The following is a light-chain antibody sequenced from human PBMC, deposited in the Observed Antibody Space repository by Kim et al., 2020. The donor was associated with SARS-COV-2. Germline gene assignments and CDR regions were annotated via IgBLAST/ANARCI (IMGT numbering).Light chain of an antibody. J-gene: IGLJ2*01. CDR2: SNK. CDR1: SSNIGSNY. Sequence: GQRVTISCSGSSSNIGSNYVYWYQQLPGTAPKLLIYSNKQRPSGVPDRFSGSKSGTSASLAISGLRSEDEADYYCAAWDDSLSGPVFGGGTKLTVL. CDR3: AAWDDSLSGPV. V-gene: IGLV1-47*02.